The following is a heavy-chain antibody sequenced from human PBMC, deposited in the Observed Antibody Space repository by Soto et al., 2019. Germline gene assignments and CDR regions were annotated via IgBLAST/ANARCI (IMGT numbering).Heavy chain of an antibody. D-gene: IGHD6-13*01. CDR1: GDSISSSSYY. Sequence: CTVSGDSISSSSYYWGWIRQPPGKGLEWIATIHSSGSTSYNPSLKSRVTISVDTSKKQFSLKLNSVTATDTAVYYCAETAAPGSGWFGPWGQGTLVTVSS. CDR2: IHSSGST. J-gene: IGHJ5*02. V-gene: IGHV4-39*01. CDR3: AETAAPGSGWFGP.